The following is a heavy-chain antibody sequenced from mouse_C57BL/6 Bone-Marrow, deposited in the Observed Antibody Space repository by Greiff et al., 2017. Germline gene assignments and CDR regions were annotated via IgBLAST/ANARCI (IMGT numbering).Heavy chain of an antibody. D-gene: IGHD2-4*01. CDR3: ARHEDNDDYTFAY. CDR1: GYTFTEYT. CDR2: FYPGGGSK. Sequence: VQLVESGAELVKPGASVKLSCTASGYTFTEYTIHWVKQRSGQGLVWIGWFYPGGGSKKYNEKFKDKATLTADKSSSTVYMELSRLTSEASAVYASARHEDNDDYTFAYWGQGTLLTVSA. J-gene: IGHJ3*01. V-gene: IGHV1-62-2*01.